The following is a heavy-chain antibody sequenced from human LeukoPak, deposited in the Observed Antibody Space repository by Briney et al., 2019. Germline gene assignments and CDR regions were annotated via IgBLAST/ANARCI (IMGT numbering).Heavy chain of an antibody. D-gene: IGHD4-11*01. CDR3: ASVTVTTWAPDGHMDV. V-gene: IGHV1-69*05. CDR1: GGTFSNYA. Sequence: GASVKVSCKASGGTFSNYAISWVRQAPGPGLEWMGRIIPMFGTTNYAQKFQGRVKITTDESTSTPYMEVSSLRIEDTAVYYCASVTVTTWAPDGHMDVWGKGTTVTVAS. J-gene: IGHJ6*03. CDR2: IIPMFGTT.